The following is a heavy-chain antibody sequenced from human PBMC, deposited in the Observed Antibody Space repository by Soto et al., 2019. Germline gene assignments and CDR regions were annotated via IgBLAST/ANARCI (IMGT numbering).Heavy chain of an antibody. J-gene: IGHJ4*02. D-gene: IGHD5-18*01. CDR3: ARDRAASGY. V-gene: IGHV3-48*03. CDR1: GFSFSDYE. Sequence: EVQLVESGGGLAQPGGSLRLSCVASGFSFSDYEMNWVRQAPGKGLEWVADISSGGSTIHYADSVRGRFTVSRDNARNSLYLQMNTMSGEDTAPYYWARDRAASGYGGQGTMITVSS. CDR2: ISSGGSTI.